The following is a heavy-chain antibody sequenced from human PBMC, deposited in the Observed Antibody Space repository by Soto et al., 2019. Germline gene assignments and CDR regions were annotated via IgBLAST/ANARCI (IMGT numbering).Heavy chain of an antibody. J-gene: IGHJ4*02. Sequence: QVQLEESGGGVVQPGRSLRLSCEASGFTFNTYSMHWVRQPPGKGLEWLAAIWYDGTQKYYADSVKGRFIISRDNSKKMLYLEMNRLRAEDTVVYYCARAGGTTVTGLWHFDSWGQGTLVTVSS. D-gene: IGHD4-17*01. V-gene: IGHV3-33*01. CDR1: GFTFNTYS. CDR3: ARAGGTTVTGLWHFDS. CDR2: IWYDGTQK.